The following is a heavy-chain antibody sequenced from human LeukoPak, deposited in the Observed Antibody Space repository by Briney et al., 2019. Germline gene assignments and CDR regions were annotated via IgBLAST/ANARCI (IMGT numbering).Heavy chain of an antibody. Sequence: GASVKVSCKASGYTFTSYDINWVRQATGQGLEWMGWMNPNSGNTGYAQKFQGRVTMTRNTSISTAYMELSSLRSEDTAVYYCARMDKMERGGDDRNWFDPWGQGTLVTVSS. J-gene: IGHJ5*02. D-gene: IGHD2-21*02. V-gene: IGHV1-8*01. CDR1: GYTFTSYD. CDR2: MNPNSGNT. CDR3: ARMDKMERGGDDRNWFDP.